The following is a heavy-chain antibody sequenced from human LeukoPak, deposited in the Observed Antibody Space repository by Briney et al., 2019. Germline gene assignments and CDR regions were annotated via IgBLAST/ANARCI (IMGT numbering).Heavy chain of an antibody. V-gene: IGHV4-39*07. J-gene: IGHJ4*02. D-gene: IGHD3-22*01. CDR1: GGSISSRSYY. Sequence: SETLSLTCTVSGGSISSRSYYWGWIRQPPGKGLEWIGSIYYSGSTYYNPSLKSRVTISVDTSKNQFSLKVRSVTAADTAVYYCARERDYYESSGSPSYWGQGTLVTVSS. CDR2: IYYSGST. CDR3: ARERDYYESSGSPSY.